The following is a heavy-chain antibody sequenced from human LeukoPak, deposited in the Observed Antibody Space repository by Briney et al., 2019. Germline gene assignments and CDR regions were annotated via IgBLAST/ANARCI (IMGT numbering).Heavy chain of an antibody. Sequence: PGGSLRLSCAASGFTFSSYAMSWVRQAPGKGLEWVAVIWYDGSNKYYADSVKGRFTISRDNSKNTLYLQMNSLRAEDTAVYYCARDDPDQGYDFYPYYYGMDVWGQGTTVTVSS. V-gene: IGHV3-33*08. D-gene: IGHD3-3*01. J-gene: IGHJ6*02. CDR1: GFTFSSYA. CDR3: ARDDPDQGYDFYPYYYGMDV. CDR2: IWYDGSNK.